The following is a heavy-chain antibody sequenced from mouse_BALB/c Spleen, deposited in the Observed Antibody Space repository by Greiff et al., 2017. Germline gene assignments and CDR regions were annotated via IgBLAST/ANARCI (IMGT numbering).Heavy chain of an antibody. V-gene: IGHV3-2*02. D-gene: IGHD1-1*01. Sequence: EVKLMESGPGLVKPSQSLSLTCTVTGYSITSDYAWNWIRQFPGNKLEWMGYISYSGSTSYNPSLKSRISITRDTSKNQFFLQLNSVTTEDTATYYCARGRGSTPWFAYWGQGTLVTVSA. CDR1: GYSITSDYA. J-gene: IGHJ3*01. CDR3: ARGRGSTPWFAY. CDR2: ISYSGST.